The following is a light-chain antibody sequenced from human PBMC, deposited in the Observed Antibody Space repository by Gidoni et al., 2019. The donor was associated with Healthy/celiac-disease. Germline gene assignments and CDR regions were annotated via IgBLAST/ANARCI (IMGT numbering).Light chain of an antibody. Sequence: EIVMTQSPATLPVSPGERATLSCRASQSVSSNLAWYQQKPGQAPRLLIYGASTRATGIPARFSGSGSGTEFTLTISSLQSEDFAVYYCQQYNNWPRTFTFGPGTKVDIK. CDR2: GAS. V-gene: IGKV3-15*01. CDR3: QQYNNWPRTFT. CDR1: QSVSSN. J-gene: IGKJ3*01.